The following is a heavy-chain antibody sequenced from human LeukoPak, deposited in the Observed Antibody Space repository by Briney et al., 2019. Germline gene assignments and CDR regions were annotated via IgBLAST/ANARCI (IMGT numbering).Heavy chain of an antibody. V-gene: IGHV1-69*01. CDR3: ARGGELRYFDWPN. Sequence: AASVKVSCKASGGTFGSYAISWVRQAPGQGLEWMGGIIPIFGTANYAQKFQGRVTITADESTSTAYMELSSLRSEDTAVYYCARGGELRYFDWPNWGQGTLVTVSS. J-gene: IGHJ4*02. D-gene: IGHD3-9*01. CDR1: GGTFGSYA. CDR2: IIPIFGTA.